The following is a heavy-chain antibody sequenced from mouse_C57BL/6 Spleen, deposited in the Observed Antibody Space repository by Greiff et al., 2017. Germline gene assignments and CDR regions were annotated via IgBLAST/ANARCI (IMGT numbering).Heavy chain of an antibody. V-gene: IGHV1-39*01. CDR3: AKTDSSGYVGAY. CDR1: GYSFTDYN. Sequence: EVKLVESGPELVKPGASVKISCKASGYSFTDYNMNWVKQSNGKSLEWIGVINPNYGTTSYNQKFKGKATLTVDQSSSTAYMQLNSLTSEDSAVYYCAKTDSSGYVGAYWGQGTLVTVSA. J-gene: IGHJ3*01. CDR2: INPNYGTT. D-gene: IGHD3-2*02.